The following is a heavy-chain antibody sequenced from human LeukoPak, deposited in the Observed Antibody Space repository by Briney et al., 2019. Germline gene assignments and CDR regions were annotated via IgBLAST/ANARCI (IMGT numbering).Heavy chain of an antibody. V-gene: IGHV1-2*02. D-gene: IGHD4-17*01. J-gene: IGHJ4*02. CDR3: ARGKLAYGDYAFDY. CDR2: VNPDTGDT. Sequence: ASVKVPCKASGYTFTGDQIYWLRQAPGQGLEWMGWVNPDTGDTRYAQKFQGRVTMTRDTSISTAYLEVSSLRSDDTAVFFCARGKLAYGDYAFDYWGQGTLVTVSS. CDR1: GYTFTGDQ.